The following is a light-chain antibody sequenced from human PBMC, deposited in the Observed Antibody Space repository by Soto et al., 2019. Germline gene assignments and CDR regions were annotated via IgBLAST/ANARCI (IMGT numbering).Light chain of an antibody. CDR1: QSVSNNY. J-gene: IGKJ2*01. CDR2: VSS. V-gene: IGKV3-20*01. Sequence: EVVLTQSPGTLSLSPGERASLSCRASQSVSNNYLAWYQQKPDQSPKLLIFVSSDRATGIPDRFSGSGSGTDFTLTISRLEPEDFAVYYCQQYGSSPPYTFGQGTNLEIK. CDR3: QQYGSSPPYT.